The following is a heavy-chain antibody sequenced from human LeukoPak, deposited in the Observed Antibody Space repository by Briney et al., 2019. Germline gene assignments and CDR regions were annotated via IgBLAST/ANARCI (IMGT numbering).Heavy chain of an antibody. Sequence: ASVKVSCKASGYTFTGYYIHWVRQAPGQGLEWMGWINPNTGGTNYAQKFQGRVTMTTDTPISTAYMELSRLRSDDTAVYYCARSGSGSPFLFFDYWGQGTLVTVSS. CDR3: ARSGSGSPFLFFDY. D-gene: IGHD3-10*01. V-gene: IGHV1-2*02. J-gene: IGHJ4*02. CDR2: INPNTGGT. CDR1: GYTFTGYY.